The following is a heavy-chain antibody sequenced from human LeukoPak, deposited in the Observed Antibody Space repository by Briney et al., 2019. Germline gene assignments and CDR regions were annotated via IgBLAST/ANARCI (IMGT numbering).Heavy chain of an antibody. J-gene: IGHJ4*02. CDR2: ISSSGSTI. Sequence: PGGSLRLSCADSGFTFIDYYMSWIRQAPGKRLEWGSYISSSGSTIYYADSVKGRFTTSRDNDKNLVYLQMNSMRAEDTAVYYCAKDLWGYSSSWYEDYWGRGTGVTVS. CDR1: GFTFIDYY. V-gene: IGHV3-11*04. CDR3: AKDLWGYSSSWYEDY. D-gene: IGHD6-13*01.